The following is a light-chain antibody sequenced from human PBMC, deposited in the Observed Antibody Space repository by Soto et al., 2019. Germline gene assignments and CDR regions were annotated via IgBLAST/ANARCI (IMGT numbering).Light chain of an antibody. V-gene: IGLV2-8*01. CDR1: GTDVGQYNY. CDR3: SSYAGSHNV. J-gene: IGLJ1*01. CDR2: HVS. Sequence: QSALTQPPSASGSPGQSVTISCTGAGTDVGQYNYVSWYQQHPGKAPKLLIHHVSRRPSGVPARFSGSKSGNTASLTVSGLQTEDEADYYCSSYAGSHNVFGTGTKLTVL.